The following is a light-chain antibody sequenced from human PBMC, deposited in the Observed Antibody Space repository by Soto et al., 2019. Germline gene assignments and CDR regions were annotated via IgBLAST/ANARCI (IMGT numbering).Light chain of an antibody. J-gene: IGKJ1*01. CDR3: QQYFSTPQT. CDR2: DAS. V-gene: IGKV3-11*01. CDR1: QSVSSY. Sequence: EIVLTQSPATLSVSPGERATLSCSAIQSVSSYLAWYQQKPGQAPRLLIYDASNRATGIPARFSGSGSGTAFTLTINSLQAEDVAVYYCQQYFSTPQTFGQGTKVDIK.